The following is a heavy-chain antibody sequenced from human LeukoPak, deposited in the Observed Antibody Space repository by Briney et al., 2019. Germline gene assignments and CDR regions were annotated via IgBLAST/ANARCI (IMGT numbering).Heavy chain of an antibody. J-gene: IGHJ6*01. Sequence: SETLSLTCTVFGGSFTDYFQTWIRHSPGKGLEWIGEINDYTGDSKYNPSLNSRVSISLEKSKNQLSLELRSVTAADTAVYYCARGRIAKIVVVHSFSYGMDVWGKEPRSPSPQ. CDR1: GGSFTDYF. CDR3: ARGRIAKIVVVHSFSYGMDV. V-gene: IGHV4-34*01. CDR2: INDYTGDS. D-gene: IGHD3-22*01.